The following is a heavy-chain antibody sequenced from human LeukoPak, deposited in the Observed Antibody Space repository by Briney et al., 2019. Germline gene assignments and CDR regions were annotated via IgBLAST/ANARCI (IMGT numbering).Heavy chain of an antibody. CDR3: AKDRPSYSSSWYLDV. D-gene: IGHD6-13*01. CDR2: ISYDGSNK. J-gene: IGHJ6*02. CDR1: GFTFSSYG. V-gene: IGHV3-30*18. Sequence: GGSLRLSCAASGFTFSSYGMHWVRQAPGKGLEWVAVISYDGSNKYYADSVKGRFTISKDNSKNTLYLQMNSLRAEDTAVYYCAKDRPSYSSSWYLDVWGQGTTVTVSS.